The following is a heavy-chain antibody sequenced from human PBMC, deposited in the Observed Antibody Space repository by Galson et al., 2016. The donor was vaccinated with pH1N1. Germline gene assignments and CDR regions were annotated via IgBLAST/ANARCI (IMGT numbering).Heavy chain of an antibody. J-gene: IGHJ6*02. CDR3: ARTPTSVVTVYSPFDV. CDR2: IIPIFGTT. V-gene: IGHV1-69*13. CDR1: EGTFTSST. D-gene: IGHD4-23*01. Sequence: SVKVSCKVSEGTFTSSTITWVRHAPGQGLEWVGDIIPIFGTTTYALKIQGRVTLTADGSLHIAFMELSGLTSQDTAVYYCARTPTSVVTVYSPFDVWGQGTTVTVSS.